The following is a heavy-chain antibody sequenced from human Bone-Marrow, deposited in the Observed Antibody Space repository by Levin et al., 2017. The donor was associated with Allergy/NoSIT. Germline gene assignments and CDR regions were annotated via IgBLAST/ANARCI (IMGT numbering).Heavy chain of an antibody. CDR2: ISGSGGST. Sequence: GGSLRLSCAASGFTFSSYAMSWVRQAPGKGLEWVSAISGSGGSTYYADSVNGRFTISRDNSKNTLFLQMNSLRVEDTAVYYCAKDIDFWSGYYTGSDYWGQGTLVTVSS. D-gene: IGHD3-3*01. CDR1: GFTFSSYA. J-gene: IGHJ4*02. CDR3: AKDIDFWSGYYTGSDY. V-gene: IGHV3-23*01.